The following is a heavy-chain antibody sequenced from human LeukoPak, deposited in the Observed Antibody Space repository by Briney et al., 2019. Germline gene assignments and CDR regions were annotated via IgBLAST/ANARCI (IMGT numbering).Heavy chain of an antibody. V-gene: IGHV3-23*01. CDR2: ISGTGATT. D-gene: IGHD2-15*01. CDR3: GRAGAVLDNWFDP. J-gene: IGHJ5*02. CDR1: GFTFSSYG. Sequence: PGGSLRLSCAASGFTFSSYGVSWVRQAPGKGLEWVSAISGTGATTYYADSVKGRFTISRDNSKNTLYLQMNSLRAEDAAVYYCGRAGAVLDNWFDPWGQGTLVTVSS.